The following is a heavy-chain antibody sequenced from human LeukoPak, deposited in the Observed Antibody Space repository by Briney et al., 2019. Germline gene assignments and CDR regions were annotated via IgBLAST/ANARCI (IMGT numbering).Heavy chain of an antibody. V-gene: IGHV4-59*08. CDR1: GGSISSYY. Sequence: SETLSLTCTVSGGSISSYYWSWIRQPPGKGLEWIGYIYYSGSTNYNPSLMSRVTISADTPKNQFSLKLSSVTAADTAVYYCARLGYSGSYYERAFDIRGQGTMVTVSS. CDR2: IYYSGST. CDR3: ARLGYSGSYYERAFDI. D-gene: IGHD1-26*01. J-gene: IGHJ3*02.